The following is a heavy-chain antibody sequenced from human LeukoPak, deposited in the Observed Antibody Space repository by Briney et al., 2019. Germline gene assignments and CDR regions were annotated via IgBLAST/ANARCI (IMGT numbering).Heavy chain of an antibody. D-gene: IGHD5-18*01. Sequence: NPGGSLRLSCAASGFTFSDYYMSWIRQAPGKGLEWIGEINHSGSTNYNPSLKSRVTISVDTSKNQFSLKLSSVTAADTAVYYCARDAGYSYGYFDYWGQGTLVTVSS. CDR2: INHSGST. J-gene: IGHJ4*02. CDR1: GFTFSDYY. CDR3: ARDAGYSYGYFDY. V-gene: IGHV4-34*01.